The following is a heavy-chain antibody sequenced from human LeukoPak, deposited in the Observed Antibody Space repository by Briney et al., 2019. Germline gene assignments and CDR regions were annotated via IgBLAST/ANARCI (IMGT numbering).Heavy chain of an antibody. D-gene: IGHD2-2*02. CDR2: INHSGST. CDR3: ARGPVSIYCSSTSCYSSYYYYGMDV. CDR1: GGSFSGYY. J-gene: IGHJ6*02. Sequence: SETLSLTCAVYGGSFSGYYWSWIRQPPGKGLEWIGEINHSGSTNYNPSLKSRVTISVDTSKNQFSLKLSSVTAADTAVYYCARGPVSIYCSSTSCYSSYYYYGMDVWGQGTTVTVSS. V-gene: IGHV4-34*01.